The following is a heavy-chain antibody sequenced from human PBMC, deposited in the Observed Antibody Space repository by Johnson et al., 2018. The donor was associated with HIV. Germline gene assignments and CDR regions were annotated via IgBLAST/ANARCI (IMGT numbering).Heavy chain of an antibody. CDR1: GFTFSSYA. CDR3: ARRGTSSSSGLHAFDI. V-gene: IGHV3-66*02. D-gene: IGHD6-6*01. J-gene: IGHJ3*02. CDR2: LYSGGDT. Sequence: EQLVESGGGLVQPGGSLRLSCAASGFTFSSYAMTWVRQGPGRGLEWVSVLYSGGDTYYADSVKGRFTISRDNSKNTLYVQMNSLRAEDTAVYYCARRGTSSSSGLHAFDIWGQGTMVIVSS.